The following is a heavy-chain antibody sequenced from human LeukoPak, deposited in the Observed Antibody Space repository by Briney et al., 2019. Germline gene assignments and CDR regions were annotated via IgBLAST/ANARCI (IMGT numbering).Heavy chain of an antibody. CDR1: GYTFTGYY. CDR2: INPNSGGT. J-gene: IGHJ4*02. CDR3: ARDPSGGAAAGIDY. V-gene: IGHV1-2*02. D-gene: IGHD6-13*01. Sequence: ASVKVSCKASGYTFTGYYMHWVRQAPGQGLEGMGWINPNSGGTNYAQKFQGRVTMTRDTSISTAYMELSRLRSDDTAVYYCARDPSGGAAAGIDYWGQGTLVTVSS.